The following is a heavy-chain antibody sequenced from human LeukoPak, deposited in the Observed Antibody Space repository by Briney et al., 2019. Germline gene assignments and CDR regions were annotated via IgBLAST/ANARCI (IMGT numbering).Heavy chain of an antibody. CDR1: GYSFSTYY. Sequence: ASVKVSCKASGYSFSTYYIHWVRQAPGQGLEWMGIINPSGGSPVYAQNFRGRVTMTRDASTSTVYMDLSSLRSEDTAVYYCARGEGGYDPLGYWGQGTLVTVSS. D-gene: IGHD5-12*01. V-gene: IGHV1-46*01. CDR2: INPSGGSP. CDR3: ARGEGGYDPLGY. J-gene: IGHJ4*02.